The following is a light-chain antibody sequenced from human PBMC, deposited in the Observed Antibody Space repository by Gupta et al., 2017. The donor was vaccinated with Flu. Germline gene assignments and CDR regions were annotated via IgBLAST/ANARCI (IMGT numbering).Light chain of an antibody. CDR3: QHYNNVPWT. CDR2: EAS. V-gene: IGKV1-5*03. J-gene: IGKJ1*01. CDR1: QSVIGW. Sequence: ITCRASQSVIGWVAWYQQKPGKAPKLLIYEASTLEDGVPSRFSGSGSGTEFTLTISSLQPGDFATYYCQHYNNVPWTFGQGTKVEIK.